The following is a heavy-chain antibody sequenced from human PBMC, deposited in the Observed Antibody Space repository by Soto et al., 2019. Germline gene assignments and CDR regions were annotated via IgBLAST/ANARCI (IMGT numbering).Heavy chain of an antibody. D-gene: IGHD2-15*01. CDR1: GGTFSTYA. V-gene: IGHV1-69*01. CDR3: ARSQGGSSSLDIYYYYYYGMDV. Sequence: QVQLVQSGAEVKKPGSSVKVSCKDPGGTFSTYAISWVRQAPGQGLEWMGGVIPIFGTPKYAQKFQGRVTITADESTSTGYMELRSLRSEDTAVYYCARSQGGSSSLDIYYYYYYGMDVWGQGTTVTVSS. J-gene: IGHJ6*02. CDR2: VIPIFGTP.